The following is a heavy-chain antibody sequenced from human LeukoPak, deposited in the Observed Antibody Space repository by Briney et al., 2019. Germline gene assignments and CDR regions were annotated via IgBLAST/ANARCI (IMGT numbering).Heavy chain of an antibody. Sequence: PGGSLRLSCAASGFTFSSYAMSWVRQAPGKGLEWVSAIRGSGDRTHYADSVKGRFTISGDNSKNTLYLQMNSLRAEDTAVYYCARRAGGYSHPYDYWGQGILVTVSS. V-gene: IGHV3-23*01. CDR2: IRGSGDRT. CDR3: ARRAGGYSHPYDY. J-gene: IGHJ4*02. CDR1: GFTFSSYA. D-gene: IGHD4-23*01.